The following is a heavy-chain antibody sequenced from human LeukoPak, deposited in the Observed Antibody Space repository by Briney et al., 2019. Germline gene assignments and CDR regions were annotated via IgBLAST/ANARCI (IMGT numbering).Heavy chain of an antibody. CDR1: GDSMSDYY. Sequence: PSETLSLTCTVSGDSMSDYYWSWIRQPAERRLEWVGRISTGGSTNFNPSLKSRVTISVDTSKNQFSLKLSSVTAADTAVYYCARHMHYYDSSGYYSNDPDAFDIWGQGTMVTVSS. V-gene: IGHV4-4*07. J-gene: IGHJ3*02. CDR2: ISTGGST. CDR3: ARHMHYYDSSGYYSNDPDAFDI. D-gene: IGHD3-22*01.